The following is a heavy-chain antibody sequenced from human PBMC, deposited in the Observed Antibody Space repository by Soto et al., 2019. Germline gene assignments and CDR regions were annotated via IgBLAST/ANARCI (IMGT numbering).Heavy chain of an antibody. J-gene: IGHJ1*01. Sequence: GGSLRLSCAASGFTFSSYAMSWVRQAPGKGLEWVSAISGSGGSTYYADSVKGRFTISRDNSKNTLYLQMNSLRAEDTAVYCCAKDPTAMVTVGYFQHWSQGTLVTVSS. CDR2: ISGSGGST. CDR3: AKDPTAMVTVGYFQH. CDR1: GFTFSSYA. V-gene: IGHV3-23*01. D-gene: IGHD5-18*01.